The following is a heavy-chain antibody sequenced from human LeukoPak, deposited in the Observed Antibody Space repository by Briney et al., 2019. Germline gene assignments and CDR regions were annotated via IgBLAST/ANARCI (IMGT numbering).Heavy chain of an antibody. Sequence: SETLSLTCPVSGGSISSSSYYWGWIRQPPGKGLEGIGSIYYSGSTYYNPSLKSRVTISVDTSKNQFSLKLSSVTAADTAVYYCAKHYYDSSGYGGWFDPWGQGTLVTVSS. V-gene: IGHV4-39*01. J-gene: IGHJ5*02. CDR2: IYYSGST. CDR1: GGSISSSSYY. CDR3: AKHYYDSSGYGGWFDP. D-gene: IGHD3-22*01.